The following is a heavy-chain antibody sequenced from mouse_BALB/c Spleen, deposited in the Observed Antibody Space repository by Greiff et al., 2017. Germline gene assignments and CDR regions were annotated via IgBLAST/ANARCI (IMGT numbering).Heavy chain of an antibody. V-gene: IGHV2-6-7*01. CDR1: GFSLTGYG. D-gene: IGHD2-1*01. CDR2: IWGDGST. Sequence: VQLQESGPGLVAPSQSLSITCTVSGFSLTGYGVNWVRQPPGKGLEWLGMIWGDGSTDYNSALKSRLSISKDNSKSQVFLKMNSLQTDDTARYYYARGGNYDAMDYWGQGTSVTVSS. CDR3: ARGGNYDAMDY. J-gene: IGHJ4*01.